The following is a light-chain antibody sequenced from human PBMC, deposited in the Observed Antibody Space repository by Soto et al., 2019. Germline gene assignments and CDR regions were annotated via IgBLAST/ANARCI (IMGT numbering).Light chain of an antibody. CDR2: DVS. CDR1: SSDVGGYNY. CDR3: GPYAGNSLWV. V-gene: IGLV2-11*01. Sequence: QSALTQPRSVSGSPGQSVTISCTGTSSDVGGYNYVSWYQQHPGKAPKLVIYDVSKRPSGVPDRFSGSKSANTASLTISGLQAEYGADYYCGPYAGNSLWVVGGGTKLTVL. J-gene: IGLJ3*02.